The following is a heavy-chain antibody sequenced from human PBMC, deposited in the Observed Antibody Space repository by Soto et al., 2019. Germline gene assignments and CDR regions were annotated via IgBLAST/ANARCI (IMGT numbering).Heavy chain of an antibody. V-gene: IGHV3-66*01. D-gene: IGHD5-18*01. J-gene: IGHJ4*02. CDR1: GFTVSSNY. CDR2: IYRGGST. CDR3: ATADTSGYRQFDY. Sequence: EVQLVESGGGLVPPGGSLRLSCAASGFTVSSNYMNWVRQAPGKGLEWVSIIYRGGSTYYADSVKGRFTISRDNSKNTLYLQTNSLRAEDTAVYYCATADTSGYRQFDYWGQGTLVTVSS.